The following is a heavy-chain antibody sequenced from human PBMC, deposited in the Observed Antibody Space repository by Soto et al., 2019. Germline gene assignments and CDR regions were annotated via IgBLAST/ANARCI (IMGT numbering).Heavy chain of an antibody. V-gene: IGHV3-53*01. CDR2: IYSDGRT. CDR3: ATFIVGATM. J-gene: IGHJ4*02. D-gene: IGHD1-26*01. CDR1: GFTPSSNY. Sequence: GGSLTLSCAVSGFTPSSNYISWVRPAPGKGLEWVSVIYSDGRTYYADSMKGRFTISRNNSKKTRYLQMDSLRAEDTAVYYCATFIVGATMWGPGTLVTVSS.